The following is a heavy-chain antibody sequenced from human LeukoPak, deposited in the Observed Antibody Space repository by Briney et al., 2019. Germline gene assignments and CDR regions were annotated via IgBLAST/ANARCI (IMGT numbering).Heavy chain of an antibody. Sequence: SETLSLTCAVYGGSFSGYYWSWIRQPPGKGLEWIGEINHSGSTNYNPSLKSRVTISVDTSKNQFSLKLGSVTAADTAVYYCARGLYYDILTGYFLGPYYFDYWGQGTLVTVSS. D-gene: IGHD3-9*01. CDR3: ARGLYYDILTGYFLGPYYFDY. V-gene: IGHV4-34*01. CDR2: INHSGST. CDR1: GGSFSGYY. J-gene: IGHJ4*02.